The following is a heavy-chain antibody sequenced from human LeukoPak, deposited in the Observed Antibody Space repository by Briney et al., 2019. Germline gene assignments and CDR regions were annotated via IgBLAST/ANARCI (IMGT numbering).Heavy chain of an antibody. V-gene: IGHV3-15*01. Sequence: GGSLRLSCAASGFTFSNAWMSWVRQAPGKGLEWVGRVKSKTDGGTTDYAAPVKGRFTISRDDSKNTLYLQMNSLKTEDTAVYYCTTEVPYCSSTSCYRLDYWGQGTLVTVSS. J-gene: IGHJ4*02. CDR1: GFTFSNAW. CDR3: TTEVPYCSSTSCYRLDY. CDR2: VKSKTDGGTT. D-gene: IGHD2-2*01.